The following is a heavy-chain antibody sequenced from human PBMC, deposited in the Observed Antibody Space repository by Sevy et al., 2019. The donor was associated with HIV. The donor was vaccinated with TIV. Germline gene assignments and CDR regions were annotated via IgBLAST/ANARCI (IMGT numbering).Heavy chain of an antibody. Sequence: GGSLRLSCAASGFTFSDYYMSWIRQAPGKGLEWVSSMSGGTSYTNYADSVKGRFTISRDKAKNSLYLQMNSLRAEDTAVYYCARDRRNYGGQYFDYWGQGTLVTVSS. D-gene: IGHD1-7*01. CDR1: GFTFSDYY. CDR3: ARDRRNYGGQYFDY. CDR2: MSGGTSYT. J-gene: IGHJ4*02. V-gene: IGHV3-11*06.